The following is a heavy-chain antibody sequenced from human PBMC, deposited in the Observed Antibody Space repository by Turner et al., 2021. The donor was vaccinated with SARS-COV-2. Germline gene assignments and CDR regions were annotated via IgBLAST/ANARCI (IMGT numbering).Heavy chain of an antibody. CDR1: GFTFSSYA. D-gene: IGHD6-13*01. J-gene: IGHJ6*02. CDR3: AKEFRYSSSLYRDRDYYYGMDV. Sequence: QVQLVESGGGVVQPGRSLSLSCAASGFTFSSYAMHWVRQATGKGLEWVAVIAYDGSNKYYADSVKGRFNISRDNSKNTLYLQMNSLRAEDTAVYYCAKEFRYSSSLYRDRDYYYGMDVWGQGTTVTVSS. CDR2: IAYDGSNK. V-gene: IGHV3-30*04.